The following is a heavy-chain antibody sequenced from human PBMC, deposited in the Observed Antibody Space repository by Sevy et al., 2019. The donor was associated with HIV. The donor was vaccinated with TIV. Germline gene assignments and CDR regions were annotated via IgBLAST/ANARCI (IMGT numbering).Heavy chain of an antibody. CDR2: ISYDGSNK. CDR1: GFTFSSYA. J-gene: IGHJ6*02. V-gene: IGHV3-30-3*01. D-gene: IGHD3-10*01. CDR3: AREGLSYYGSGSYYNAPHYYYGMDV. Sequence: GGSLRLSCAASGFTFSSYAMHWVRQAPGKGLEWVAVISYDGSNKYYADSVKGRFTISRDNSKNTLYLQMNSLRAEDTAVYYCAREGLSYYGSGSYYNAPHYYYGMDVWGQGTTVTVSS.